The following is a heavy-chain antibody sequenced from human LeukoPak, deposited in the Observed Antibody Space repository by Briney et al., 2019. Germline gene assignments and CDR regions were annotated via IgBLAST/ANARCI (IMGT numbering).Heavy chain of an antibody. Sequence: NPSETLSLTCAVYGGSFSGYYWSWIRQPPGKGLEWIGEINHSGSTNYNPSLKSRVTISVDTSKNQFSLKLSSVTAADTAVYYCARRAYYDFWSGLYYFDYWGQGTLVTVSS. CDR1: GGSFSGYY. CDR3: ARRAYYDFWSGLYYFDY. J-gene: IGHJ4*02. V-gene: IGHV4-34*01. CDR2: INHSGST. D-gene: IGHD3-3*01.